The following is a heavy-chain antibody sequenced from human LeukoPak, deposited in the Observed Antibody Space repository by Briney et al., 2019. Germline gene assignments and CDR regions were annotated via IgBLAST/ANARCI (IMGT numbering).Heavy chain of an antibody. CDR3: VKGGRYSGSSADY. V-gene: IGHV3-64D*09. Sequence: HPGGSLRLSCAASGFTFSSYAMHWVRQAPGKGLQYVSAISTDGGHTYYADSVKGRFTISRDNSKNTLYLQMSSLRAEDTAVYYCVKGGRYSGSSADYWGQGTLVTVSS. CDR2: ISTDGGHT. D-gene: IGHD6-6*01. J-gene: IGHJ4*02. CDR1: GFTFSSYA.